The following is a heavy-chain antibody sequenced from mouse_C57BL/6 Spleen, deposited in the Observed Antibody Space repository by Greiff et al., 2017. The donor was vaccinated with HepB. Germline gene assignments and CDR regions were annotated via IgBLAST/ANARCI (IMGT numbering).Heavy chain of an antibody. CDR1: GYTFTSYW. D-gene: IGHD2-5*01. Sequence: QVQLQQPGAELVMPGASVKLSCKASGYTFTSYWMHWVKQRPGQGLEWIGEIDPSDSYTNYNQKFKGKSTLTVDKSYSTAYMQLSSLTSEDSAVYYCARGNSKGYAMDYWGQGTSVTVSS. CDR3: ARGNSKGYAMDY. V-gene: IGHV1-69*01. CDR2: IDPSDSYT. J-gene: IGHJ4*01.